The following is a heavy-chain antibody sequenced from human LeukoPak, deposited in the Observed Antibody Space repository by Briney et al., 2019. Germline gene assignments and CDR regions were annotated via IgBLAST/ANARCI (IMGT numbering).Heavy chain of an antibody. J-gene: IGHJ5*02. CDR3: ARVPSRTKWFDP. CDR2: IYYSGGT. V-gene: IGHV4-59*01. CDR1: GGSISSYY. D-gene: IGHD2-2*01. Sequence: SETLSLTCTVSGGSISSYYWSWIQQPPGKGLEWIGYIYYSGGTNYNPSLKSRVTISVDTSKNQFSLKLSSVTAADTAVYYRARVPSRTKWFDPWGQGTLVTVSS.